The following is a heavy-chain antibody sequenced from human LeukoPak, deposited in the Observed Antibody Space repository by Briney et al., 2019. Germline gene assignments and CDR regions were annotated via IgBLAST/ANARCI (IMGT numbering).Heavy chain of an antibody. Sequence: SETLSLTCTVSGGSISSSSYYWGWIRQPPGKGLEWIGSIYYSGSTYYNPSLKSRVTLSVDTSKNQFSLKLSSVTAADTAVYYCARGRTILAPFDYWGQGTLVTVSS. D-gene: IGHD3-9*01. J-gene: IGHJ4*02. V-gene: IGHV4-39*07. CDR3: ARGRTILAPFDY. CDR1: GGSISSSSYY. CDR2: IYYSGST.